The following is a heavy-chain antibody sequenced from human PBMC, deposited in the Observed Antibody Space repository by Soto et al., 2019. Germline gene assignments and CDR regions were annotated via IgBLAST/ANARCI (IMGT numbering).Heavy chain of an antibody. CDR3: AASCVGCGGFNYYGMDV. Sequence: QVQLQESGPGLVKPSQTLSLTCTVSGGSISSGGYYWSWIRQHPGKGLEWIGYIYYSGSTYYNPSPKSRVTISVDPSKNQFSLKLSSVTAADTAVYYCAASCVGCGGFNYYGMDVWGQGTTVTVSS. CDR1: GGSISSGGYY. CDR2: IYYSGST. V-gene: IGHV4-31*03. D-gene: IGHD2-21*01. J-gene: IGHJ6*02.